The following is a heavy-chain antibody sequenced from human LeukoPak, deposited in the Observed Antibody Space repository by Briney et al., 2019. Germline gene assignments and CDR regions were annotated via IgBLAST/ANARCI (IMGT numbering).Heavy chain of an antibody. CDR3: ARIRDGYNDAYDI. CDR2: INPSGDST. J-gene: IGHJ3*02. Sequence: ASVKVSCKASGYTFTSYYMYWVRQAPGQGLEWMGIINPSGDSTNYAQKFQGRVTMTRDTSTSTVYMELSSLRSEDTAIYYCARIRDGYNDAYDIWGQGTVVTVPS. D-gene: IGHD5-24*01. V-gene: IGHV1-46*01. CDR1: GYTFTSYY.